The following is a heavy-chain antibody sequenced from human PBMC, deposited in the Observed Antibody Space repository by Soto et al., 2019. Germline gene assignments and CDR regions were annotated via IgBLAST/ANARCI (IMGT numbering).Heavy chain of an antibody. V-gene: IGHV3-30-3*01. CDR2: ISYDGSNK. J-gene: IGHJ4*02. Sequence: GGSLRLSCAASGFTFSSYAMHWVRQAPGKGLEWVAVISYDGSNKYYADSVKGRFTISRDNSENTLYLQMSRLRAEDTAVYFCAKGMFSSSPAAAGSFDYWGQGALVTVSS. D-gene: IGHD3-10*01. CDR1: GFTFSSYA. CDR3: AKGMFSSSPAAAGSFDY.